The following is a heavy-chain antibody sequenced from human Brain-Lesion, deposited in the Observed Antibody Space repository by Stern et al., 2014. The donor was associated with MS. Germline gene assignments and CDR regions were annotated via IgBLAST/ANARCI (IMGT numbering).Heavy chain of an antibody. CDR3: ARDQRGITIFGVVTDYYYLGMDV. D-gene: IGHD3-3*01. CDR1: GYIFTGYY. Sequence: QVQLVESGAEVKKPGASVKVSCKTSGYIFTGYYIHWVRQAPGQGLEWMAWINPNTGGPKYAQPFQRRLTMSRDTSTNPAYVELRSLTSDDTAVYYCARDQRGITIFGVVTDYYYLGMDVWGQGTTVTVSS. J-gene: IGHJ6*02. CDR2: INPNTGGP. V-gene: IGHV1-2*02.